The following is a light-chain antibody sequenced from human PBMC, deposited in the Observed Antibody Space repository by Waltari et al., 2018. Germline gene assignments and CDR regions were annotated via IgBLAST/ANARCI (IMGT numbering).Light chain of an antibody. J-gene: IGKJ4*01. CDR3: QQGLSFPLS. CDR1: QDISGS. CDR2: TAA. Sequence: DIQMTPSPSSVSASIGATVTITRRASQDISGSLAWLQQKPGKAPTLLIYTAANLQTGVPSRFRGSGSGTDFTLTITGLQPEDFATYYCQQGLSFPLSFGGGTKLEIK. V-gene: IGKV1-12*01.